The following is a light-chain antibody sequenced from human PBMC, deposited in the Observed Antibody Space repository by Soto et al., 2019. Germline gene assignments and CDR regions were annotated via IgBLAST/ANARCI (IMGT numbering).Light chain of an antibody. CDR1: QTIRTN. CDR3: QQYNNWPPYT. CDR2: AAS. Sequence: EIVMTQSPATLSVSPGERVTLSCRASQTIRTNLAWYQQKPGQAPRLLIYAASYRATGIPARFSGSRSGTEFTLTISSLQSEDFALYYCQQYNNWPPYTFGQGTKLHIK. J-gene: IGKJ2*01. V-gene: IGKV3-15*01.